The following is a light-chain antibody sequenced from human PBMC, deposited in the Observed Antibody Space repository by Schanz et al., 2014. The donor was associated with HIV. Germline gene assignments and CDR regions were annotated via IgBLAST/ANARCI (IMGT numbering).Light chain of an antibody. Sequence: QSVLTQPASVSGSLGQSITISCTGTSGDVRRYDYLSWYQQHPGQAPKLLIYDVTYRPSGISNRFSGSKSGYTASLTISGLQADDEADYYCSSYTSTNTLVVFGGGTKLTVL. V-gene: IGLV2-14*03. CDR3: SSYTSTNTLVV. CDR1: SGDVRRYDY. CDR2: DVT. J-gene: IGLJ2*01.